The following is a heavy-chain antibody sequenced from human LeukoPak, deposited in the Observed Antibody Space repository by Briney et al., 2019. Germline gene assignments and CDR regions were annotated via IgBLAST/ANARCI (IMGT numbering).Heavy chain of an antibody. D-gene: IGHD1-26*01. J-gene: IGHJ4*02. CDR3: ARRQPVGDFDY. CDR2: IYYSGCT. CDR1: GGSISSYY. Sequence: SETLSLTCTVSGGSISSYYWSWIRQPPGKGLEWIGYIYYSGCTNYNPSLKSRVTISVDTSKNQFSLKLSSVTAADTAVYYCARRQPVGDFDYWGQGTLVTVSS. V-gene: IGHV4-59*08.